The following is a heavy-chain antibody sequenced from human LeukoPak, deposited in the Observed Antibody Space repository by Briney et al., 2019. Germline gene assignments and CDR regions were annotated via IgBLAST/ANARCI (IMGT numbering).Heavy chain of an antibody. J-gene: IGHJ5*02. V-gene: IGHV4-30-4*01. D-gene: IGHD2-21*02. CDR2: ISYSGST. CDR3: ARYYGRDCYHDS. Sequence: SETLSLTCTVSGGSITRRSVSSGDYYWSRIRQPPEKGLEWIGYISYSGSTYSNPSLKSRVTMSIDTSKNQFSLKVNSVTAADTAVYYCARYYGRDCYHDSWGQGTLVTVSS. CDR1: GGSITRRSVSSGDYY.